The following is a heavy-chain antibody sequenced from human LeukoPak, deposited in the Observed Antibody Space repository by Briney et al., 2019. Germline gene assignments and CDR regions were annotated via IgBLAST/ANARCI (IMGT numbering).Heavy chain of an antibody. Sequence: SETLSLTCTVSNGSISSSSYYWGWIRQPPGKGLEWIGSVYYSGSTYYNPSRKSRVTISVDTSKNQFSLTLSSVTAADTAVYYCAGHGSGSYYRFDYWGQGTLVAVSS. CDR2: VYYSGST. CDR3: AGHGSGSYYRFDY. CDR1: NGSISSSSYY. V-gene: IGHV4-39*01. J-gene: IGHJ4*02. D-gene: IGHD3-10*01.